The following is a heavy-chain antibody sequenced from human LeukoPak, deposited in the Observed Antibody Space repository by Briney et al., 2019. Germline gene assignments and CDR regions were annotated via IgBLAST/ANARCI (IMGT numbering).Heavy chain of an antibody. CDR2: INHSVST. V-gene: IGHV4-34*01. Sequence: SETLSLACAVYGGSFSGYYWSWIRQPPGKGLEWIGEINHSVSTNYNPSLKSRVTISVDTSKNQFSLKLSSVTAADTAVYYCARDTAMAPDYYFDYWGQGTLVTVSS. D-gene: IGHD5-18*01. CDR1: GGSFSGYY. J-gene: IGHJ4*02. CDR3: ARDTAMAPDYYFDY.